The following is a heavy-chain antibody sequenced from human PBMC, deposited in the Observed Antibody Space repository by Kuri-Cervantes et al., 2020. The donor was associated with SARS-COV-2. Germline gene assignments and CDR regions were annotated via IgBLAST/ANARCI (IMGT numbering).Heavy chain of an antibody. D-gene: IGHD2-15*01. CDR3: ARESVVDGAFDI. CDR1: GFTVSSSE. Sequence: GESLKISCAASGFTVSSSEMSWVRQAPGKGLEWVAVVSYDGSNKYYADSVKGRFTISRDNSKNTLYLQMNSLRAEDTAVYYCARESVVDGAFDIWGQGTMVTVSS. J-gene: IGHJ3*02. CDR2: VSYDGSNK. V-gene: IGHV3-30-3*01.